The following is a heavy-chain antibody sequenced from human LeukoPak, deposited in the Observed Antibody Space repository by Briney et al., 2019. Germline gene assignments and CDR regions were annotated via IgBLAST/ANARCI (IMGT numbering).Heavy chain of an antibody. CDR1: GGSISMYY. J-gene: IGHJ4*02. CDR3: ARVPTVTFFDY. CDR2: IYYSGST. Sequence: SETLSLTCTVSGGSISMYYWSWIRQPPGKGLEWIGYIYYSGSTNYNPSLKSRVTISLDTSKNQFSLKLSSVTAADTAVYYCARVPTVTFFDYWGQGTLVTVSS. V-gene: IGHV4-59*08. D-gene: IGHD4-17*01.